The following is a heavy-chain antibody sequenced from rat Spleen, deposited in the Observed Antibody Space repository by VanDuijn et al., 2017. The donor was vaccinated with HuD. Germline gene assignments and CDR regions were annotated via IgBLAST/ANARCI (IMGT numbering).Heavy chain of an antibody. Sequence: EVQLVESGGGLVQPGRSLKLSCAASGFTFSDYYMAWVRQAPKKGLEWVATIIYDGSSTYYRDSVKGRFTISRDNAKTTLYLQMNSLRSEDTATYYCARRKDGGWYFDFWGPGTMVTVSS. J-gene: IGHJ1*01. D-gene: IGHD1-12*02. V-gene: IGHV5-22*01. CDR2: IIYDGSST. CDR3: ARRKDGGWYFDF. CDR1: GFTFSDYY.